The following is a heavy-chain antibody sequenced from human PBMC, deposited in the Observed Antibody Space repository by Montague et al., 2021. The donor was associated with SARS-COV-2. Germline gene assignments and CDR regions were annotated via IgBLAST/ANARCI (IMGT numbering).Heavy chain of an antibody. D-gene: IGHD5-12*01. CDR3: ARDVGKGFSGYETEGGFDY. CDR2: IYKSGTT. Sequence: TLSLTCTVPGGSISYGGYFWNWIRQHPGKGLEWIGYIYKSGTTXYXXXXKXRVSLSVDTSKNQFSLNLRSATAADTAVYYCARDVGKGFSGYETEGGFDYWGQGTPVTVSS. CDR1: GGSISYGGYF. J-gene: IGHJ4*02. V-gene: IGHV4-31*03.